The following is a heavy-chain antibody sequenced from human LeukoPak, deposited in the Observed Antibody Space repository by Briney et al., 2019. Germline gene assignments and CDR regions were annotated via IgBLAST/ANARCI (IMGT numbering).Heavy chain of an antibody. CDR1: GYNFSPYW. J-gene: IGHJ6*02. CDR2: IKQDGSEK. Sequence: GGSLRLSCVASGYNFSPYWMSWVRQTPGKGLEWVANIKQDGSEKYYVDSVKGRFTISRDNAKNSLYLQMNSLRAEDTAVYYCARAMDVWGQGTTVTVSS. CDR3: ARAMDV. V-gene: IGHV3-7*03.